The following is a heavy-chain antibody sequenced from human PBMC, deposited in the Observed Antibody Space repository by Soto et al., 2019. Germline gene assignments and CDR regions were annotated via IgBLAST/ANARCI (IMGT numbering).Heavy chain of an antibody. J-gene: IGHJ6*02. D-gene: IGHD3-10*01. CDR1: GFTFSSYS. Sequence: GGSLRLSCAASGFTFSSYSMNWVRQAPGKGLEWVSSISSSSSYIYYADSVKGRFTISRDNAKNSLYLQMNSLRAEDTAVYYCARGAIQGVRGVIWHYYGMDVWGQGTTVTVSS. V-gene: IGHV3-21*01. CDR3: ARGAIQGVRGVIWHYYGMDV. CDR2: ISSSSSYI.